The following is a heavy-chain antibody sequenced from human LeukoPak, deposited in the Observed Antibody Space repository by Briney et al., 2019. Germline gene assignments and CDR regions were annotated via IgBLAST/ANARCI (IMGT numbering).Heavy chain of an antibody. CDR1: GFTFSSYA. D-gene: IGHD6-19*01. J-gene: IGHJ5*02. Sequence: GASLRLSCAASGFTFSSYAMSWVRQAPGKGLEWVSAISGSGGSTYYADSVKGRFTISRDNSKNTLYLQMNSLRAEDTAVYYCAKPFSSGWYNGGHNWFDPWGQGTLVTVSS. CDR2: ISGSGGST. CDR3: AKPFSSGWYNGGHNWFDP. V-gene: IGHV3-23*01.